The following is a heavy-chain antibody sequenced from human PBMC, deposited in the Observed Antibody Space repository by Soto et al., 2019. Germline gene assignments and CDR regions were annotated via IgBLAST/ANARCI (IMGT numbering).Heavy chain of an antibody. CDR3: AAEYCSSTSCQHHYYYYGMDV. Sequence: SVKVSCKASVFTFTSSAVQWVRQARGQRLELIGWIVVGSGNTNYAQKFQERVTITRDMSTSTAYMELSSLRSEDTAVYYCAAEYCSSTSCQHHYYYYGMDVCGQGTTVTVSS. J-gene: IGHJ6*02. CDR1: VFTFTSSA. D-gene: IGHD2-2*01. CDR2: IVVGSGNT. V-gene: IGHV1-58*01.